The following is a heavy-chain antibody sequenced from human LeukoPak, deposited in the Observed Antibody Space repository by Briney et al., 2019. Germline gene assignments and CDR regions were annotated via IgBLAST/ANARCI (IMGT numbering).Heavy chain of an antibody. CDR1: GVTLSSNY. V-gene: IGHV3-53*01. Sequence: GGSLRLSCAASGVTLSSNYMSWVRQAPGKGLEWVSVIYSGGSTYYTDSVMGRFTISRDESKHTLNLQMDGLRAEDSAVYYCASFIDYGDSRYWGQGTLVTVSS. CDR2: IYSGGST. J-gene: IGHJ4*02. CDR3: ASFIDYGDSRY. D-gene: IGHD4-17*01.